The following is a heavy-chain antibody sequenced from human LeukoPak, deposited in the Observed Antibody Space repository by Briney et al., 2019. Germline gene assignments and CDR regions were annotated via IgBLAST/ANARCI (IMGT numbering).Heavy chain of an antibody. CDR3: ARWGRGITMTIRADYYYYMDV. CDR2: IYSGGGT. D-gene: IGHD3-22*01. CDR1: GFTVSSNY. V-gene: IGHV3-53*01. J-gene: IGHJ6*03. Sequence: GGSLRLSCAASGFTVSSNYMSWVRQAPGKGLEWVSVIYSGGGTYYADSVKGRFTISRDNSKNTLYLQMNSLRAEDTAVYYCARWGRGITMTIRADYYYYMDVWGQGTLVTVSS.